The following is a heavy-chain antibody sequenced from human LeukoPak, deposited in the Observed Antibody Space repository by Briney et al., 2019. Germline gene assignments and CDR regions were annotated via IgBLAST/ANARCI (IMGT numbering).Heavy chain of an antibody. CDR3: ARVCVGSWCYDY. Sequence: GSLRLSCAASGFTFSSYAMSWVRQAPGKGLEWVSYISSSSSYTNYADSVKGRFTISRDNAKNSVYLQMNSLRAEDTAVYYCARVCVGSWCYDYWGQGTLVTVSS. CDR2: ISSSSSYT. V-gene: IGHV3-21*05. D-gene: IGHD3-10*02. J-gene: IGHJ4*02. CDR1: GFTFSSYA.